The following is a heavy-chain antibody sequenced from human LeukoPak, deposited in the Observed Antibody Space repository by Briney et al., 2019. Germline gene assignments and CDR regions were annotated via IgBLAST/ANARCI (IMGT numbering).Heavy chain of an antibody. CDR3: ARDPGYYYYGMDV. V-gene: IGHV3-74*01. CDR1: GFNLRTYW. CDR2: INGEGSRI. Sequence: GGSLRPSCAVTGFNLRTYWIHWVRHSPGRGLEWVARINGEGSRISYADSVRGRFTISRDNAKNTAYLQMNSLRAEDTALYYCARDPGYYYYGMDVWGQGTTVVVSS. J-gene: IGHJ6*02.